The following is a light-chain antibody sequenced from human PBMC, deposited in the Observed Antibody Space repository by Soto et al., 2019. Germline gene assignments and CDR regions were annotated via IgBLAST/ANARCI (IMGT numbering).Light chain of an antibody. V-gene: IGKV3-15*01. J-gene: IGKJ1*01. Sequence: EIMMTQSPGTLSASPGERATLSCRASQSVSSNLAWYQQKPGQAPRLLIYAVSTRATGIPARFSGSWSGTEFTLTISSLQSEDFAVYYCQQDNKWPLTFGQGTKVEIK. CDR2: AVS. CDR1: QSVSSN. CDR3: QQDNKWPLT.